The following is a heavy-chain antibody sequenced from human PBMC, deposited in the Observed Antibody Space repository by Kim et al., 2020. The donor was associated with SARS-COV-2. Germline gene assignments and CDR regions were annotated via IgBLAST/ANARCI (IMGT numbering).Heavy chain of an antibody. CDR1: GFTFSSYA. V-gene: IGHV3-23*01. Sequence: GGSLRLSCAASGFTFSSYAMSWVRQAPGKGLEWVSAISGSGGSTYYADSVKGRFTISRDNSKNTLYLQMNSLRAEDTAVYYCAKDRTLYYDFWSGYDRPRDGMXXWGQGXXVTVSS. CDR2: ISGSGGST. J-gene: IGHJ6*02. D-gene: IGHD3-3*01. CDR3: AKDRTLYYDFWSGYDRPRDGMXX.